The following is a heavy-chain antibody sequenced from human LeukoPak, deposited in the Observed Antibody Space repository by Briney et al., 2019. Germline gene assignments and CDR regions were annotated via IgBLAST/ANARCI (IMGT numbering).Heavy chain of an antibody. CDR1: GGSITSYY. D-gene: IGHD2-15*01. J-gene: IGHJ3*01. V-gene: IGHV4-59*01. CDR3: AGDKDIGTKRAKIRYDV. CDR2: IYGDGSN. Sequence: SETLSLTSTVYGGSITSYYWTWIRQPAGKGLEWIGFIYGDGSNKYNPWLKSGVPMSVDTPKNQFSVKLASENAASPAVYSLAGDKDIGTKRAKIRYDVWGQGTIVTVPS.